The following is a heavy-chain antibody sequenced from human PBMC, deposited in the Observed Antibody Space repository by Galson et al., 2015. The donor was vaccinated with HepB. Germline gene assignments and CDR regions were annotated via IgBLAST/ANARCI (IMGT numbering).Heavy chain of an antibody. CDR1: GFPFSNFW. Sequence: SLRLSCAVSGFPFSNFWMTWVRQAPGKGLEWVANIKQDGNEKYYVDSVKGRFTISRDNAKNSLYLQINSLRVEDTAVYYCARRADFWSGYFGYYYHYMDVWAKGPRSPSP. CDR2: IKQDGNEK. D-gene: IGHD3-3*01. V-gene: IGHV3-7*01. J-gene: IGHJ6*03. CDR3: ARRADFWSGYFGYYYHYMDV.